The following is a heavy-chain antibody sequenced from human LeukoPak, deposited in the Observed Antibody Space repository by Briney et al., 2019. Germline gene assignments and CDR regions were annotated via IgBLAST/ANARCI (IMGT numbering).Heavy chain of an antibody. J-gene: IGHJ4*02. CDR1: GGSFSGYY. D-gene: IGHD6-13*01. CDR3: AGGSRDSSSWYDY. CDR2: INHSGST. V-gene: IGHV4-34*01. Sequence: PSETLSLTCAVYGGSFSGYYWSWIRQPPGKGLEWIGEINHSGSTNYNPSLKSRVTISVDTSKNQFSLKLSSVTAAETAVYYCAGGSRDSSSWYDYWGQGTLVTVSP.